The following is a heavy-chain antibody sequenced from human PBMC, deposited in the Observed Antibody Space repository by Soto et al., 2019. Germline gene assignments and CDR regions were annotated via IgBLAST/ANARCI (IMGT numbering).Heavy chain of an antibody. CDR3: ARGRSNRKPYSSSENWFDP. Sequence: ASVKVSCKASGYTFTSYDINWVRQATGQGLEWMGWMNPNSGNTGYAQKFQGRVTMTRNTSISTAYMELSSLRSEDTAVYYCARGRSNRKPYSSSENWFDPWGQGTLVTVSS. J-gene: IGHJ5*02. CDR2: MNPNSGNT. CDR1: GYTFTSYD. D-gene: IGHD6-6*01. V-gene: IGHV1-8*01.